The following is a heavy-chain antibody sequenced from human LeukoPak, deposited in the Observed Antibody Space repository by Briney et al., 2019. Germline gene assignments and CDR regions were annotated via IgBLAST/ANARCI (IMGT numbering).Heavy chain of an antibody. J-gene: IGHJ4*02. CDR2: IYSGGST. Sequence: GGSLRLSCAASGFTVNSNYMSWVRQAPGKGLEWVSVIYSGGSTYYADSVKGRVTISRDNSKNTLYLQMNSLRAEDTAVYYCARETYDFWSGRLYYFDYWGQGTLVTVSS. CDR3: ARETYDFWSGRLYYFDY. CDR1: GFTVNSNY. V-gene: IGHV3-53*05. D-gene: IGHD3-3*01.